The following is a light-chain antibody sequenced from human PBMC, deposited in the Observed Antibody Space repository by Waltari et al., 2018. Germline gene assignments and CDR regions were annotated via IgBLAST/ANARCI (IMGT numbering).Light chain of an antibody. CDR1: QRVLYSSNNKNY. CDR2: WAY. J-gene: IGKJ2*01. Sequence: DIVMTQSPDSLAVSLGERATINCKSSQRVLYSSNNKNYLAWYQQKPGQPPKLLIYWAYTRESGVPDRFSGGGSGTDFTRTVSSLQAEDVAVYYCQPYYSTPYTFGHGTKLESK. CDR3: QPYYSTPYT. V-gene: IGKV4-1*01.